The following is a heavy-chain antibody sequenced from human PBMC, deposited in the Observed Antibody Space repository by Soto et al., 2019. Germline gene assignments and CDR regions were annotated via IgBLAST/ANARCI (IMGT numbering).Heavy chain of an antibody. CDR2: IYYSGST. CDR3: ARHGVLWFGELRGWFDP. J-gene: IGHJ5*02. CDR1: GGSISSYY. V-gene: IGHV4-59*08. D-gene: IGHD3-10*01. Sequence: QVQLQESGPGLVKPSETLSLTCTVSGGSISSYYWRWIRQPPGKGLEWIGYIYYSGSTNYNPSLKSRVTISVDTSKNQFSLKLSSVTAADTAVYYCARHGVLWFGELRGWFDPWGQGTLVTVSS.